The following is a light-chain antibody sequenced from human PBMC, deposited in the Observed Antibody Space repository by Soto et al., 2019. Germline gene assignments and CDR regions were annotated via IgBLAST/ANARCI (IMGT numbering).Light chain of an antibody. CDR2: ANT. V-gene: IGLV1-40*01. CDR1: RSNIGAGYD. Sequence: QSVLTQPPSVSGATGQGVTISCTGSRSNIGAGYDVHWYQHFPGTSPKLIIHANTDRPSGVPDRFSGSKSGTSASLAIAGLQAEDESDYYCQSYDSTLSAPIFGGGTKLTVL. CDR3: QSYDSTLSAPI. J-gene: IGLJ2*01.